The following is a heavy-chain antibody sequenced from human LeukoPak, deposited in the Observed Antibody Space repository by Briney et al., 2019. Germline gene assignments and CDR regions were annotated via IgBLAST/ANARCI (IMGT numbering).Heavy chain of an antibody. CDR2: IYHSGST. CDR1: GGSISSSNW. V-gene: IGHV4-4*02. J-gene: IGHJ3*02. CDR3: ARDTEDTPMITEAFDI. D-gene: IGHD5-18*01. Sequence: PSGTLSLTCAVSGGSISSSNWWSWVRQPPGKGLEWIGEIYHSGSTNYNPSLKSRVTISLDKSKNQLSLKLSSVTAADTAVYYCARDTEDTPMITEAFDIWGQGTMVAVSS.